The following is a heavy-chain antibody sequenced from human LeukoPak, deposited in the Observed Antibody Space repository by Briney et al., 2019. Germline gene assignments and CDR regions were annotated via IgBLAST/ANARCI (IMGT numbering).Heavy chain of an antibody. J-gene: IGHJ4*02. CDR3: ARVRYYYDSSGLGY. CDR2: INPNSGAT. CDR1: GYYFTGYY. D-gene: IGHD3-22*01. V-gene: IGHV1-2*02. Sequence: GASVKVSCKASGYYFTGYYMHWVRQAPGQGLEWMGWINPNSGATNYAQKFQGRVTMTRDTSISTAYMELSRLRSDDTAVYYCARVRYYYDSSGLGYWGQGTLVTVSS.